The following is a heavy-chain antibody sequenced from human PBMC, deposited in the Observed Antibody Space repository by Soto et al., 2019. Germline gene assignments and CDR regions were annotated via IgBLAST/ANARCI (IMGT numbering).Heavy chain of an antibody. J-gene: IGHJ4*02. CDR1: GFSLSSHY. V-gene: IGHV3-66*01. Sequence: EVQLVEPGGGLVQPGGSLRLSCVASGFSLSSHYMNWVRQAPGKGLEWVSLIHNGGDTYYADSVKGRFSISRDDSRNTLYLQMNSLTAEDTAMYYCARDSSMNCWGQGTLVTVSS. CDR2: IHNGGDT. CDR3: ARDSSMNC.